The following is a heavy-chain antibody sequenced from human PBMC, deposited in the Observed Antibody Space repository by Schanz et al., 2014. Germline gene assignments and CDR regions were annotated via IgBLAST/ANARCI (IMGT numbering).Heavy chain of an antibody. J-gene: IGHJ4*02. CDR3: AKDGRLPYYGTGSDFDY. V-gene: IGHV3-23*03. CDR2: IIYSGVST. CDR1: GFTFSSYA. D-gene: IGHD3-22*01. Sequence: EVHLLESGGGLVQPGGSLRLSCAASGFTFSSYAMSWVRQAPGKGLEWVSIIYSGVSTYYADSVKGRFTISRDNSNNTLYLQMNSLRAGDTAVYYCAKDGRLPYYGTGSDFDYWGQGTLVAVSS.